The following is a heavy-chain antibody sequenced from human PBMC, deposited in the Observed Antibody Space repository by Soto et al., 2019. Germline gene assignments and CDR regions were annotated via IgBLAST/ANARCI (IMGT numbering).Heavy chain of an antibody. Sequence: EVQLLESGGGLVQPGGSLRLSCAASGFTFSSHAMSRVRQAPGKGLEWVSAVSGRGGRTYYAGSVKGRFTISRDNSKNTLYLQKNSLRAEDTAVYYCAKSIYSGYDSAFDYWGQGILVTFSS. D-gene: IGHD5-12*01. V-gene: IGHV3-23*01. CDR1: GFTFSSHA. J-gene: IGHJ4*02. CDR3: AKSIYSGYDSAFDY. CDR2: VSGRGGRT.